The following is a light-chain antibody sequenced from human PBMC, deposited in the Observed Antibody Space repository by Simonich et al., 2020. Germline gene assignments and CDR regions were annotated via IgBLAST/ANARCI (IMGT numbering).Light chain of an antibody. CDR1: QRVLYSSNNKNY. CDR3: QQYYSTPLT. V-gene: IGKV4-1*01. CDR2: WAS. Sequence: DIVMTQSPDSLAVSLGDRATINCKSSQRVLYSSNNKNYLAWYQQKPGHPPKLLIYWASTRESGVPDRFSGSGSGTDFTLTISSLQAEDVAVYYCQQYYSTPLTFGGGTKVEIK. J-gene: IGKJ4*01.